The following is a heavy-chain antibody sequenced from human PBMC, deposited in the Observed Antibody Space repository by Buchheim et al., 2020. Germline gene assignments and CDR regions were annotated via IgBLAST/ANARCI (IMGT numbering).Heavy chain of an antibody. Sequence: QAQLVESGGGLVEPGGSLRLSCAASGFIFSDYYMSWVRQAPGKGLEWVSYISRSGSTIWYTDSVQGRFTISRDNAKNSLYLQLNSPRAEDTAVYYCARDVGVRGAFFGMDVWGQGTT. J-gene: IGHJ6*02. CDR3: ARDVGVRGAFFGMDV. CDR2: ISRSGSTI. V-gene: IGHV3-11*01. CDR1: GFIFSDYY. D-gene: IGHD3-10*01.